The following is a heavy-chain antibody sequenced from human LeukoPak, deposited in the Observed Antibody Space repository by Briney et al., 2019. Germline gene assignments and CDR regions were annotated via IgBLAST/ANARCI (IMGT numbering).Heavy chain of an antibody. D-gene: IGHD2-15*01. V-gene: IGHV3-21*04. CDR3: ARSMDIVVVVAATPHSNAFDI. Sequence: GGSLRLSCAASGFTFSSYSMNWVRQAPGKGLEWVSSISSSSSYIYYADSVKGRFTISRDNAKNSLYLQMNSLRAEDTAVYYCARSMDIVVVVAATPHSNAFDIWGQGTMVTVSS. J-gene: IGHJ3*02. CDR2: ISSSSSYI. CDR1: GFTFSSYS.